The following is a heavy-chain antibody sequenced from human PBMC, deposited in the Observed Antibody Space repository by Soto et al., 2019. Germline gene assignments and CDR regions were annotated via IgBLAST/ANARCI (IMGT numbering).Heavy chain of an antibody. CDR1: GFSFNDYA. CDR3: SRGTYYPQSSGLHADY. D-gene: IGHD3-22*01. Sequence: LRLSCATSGFSFNDYAMYWVRQAPGQGLEWVAIISSDGHHQFYLDNLRGRFTVSRDNSKNTLYLQMNSLRPEDTAVYYCSRGTYYPQSSGLHADYWGPGTVVTVSS. J-gene: IGHJ4*02. V-gene: IGHV3-30*03. CDR2: ISSDGHHQ.